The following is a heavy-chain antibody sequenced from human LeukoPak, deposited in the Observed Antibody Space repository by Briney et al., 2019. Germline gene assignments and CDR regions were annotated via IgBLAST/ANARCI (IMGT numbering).Heavy chain of an antibody. CDR2: ISSSGSTI. V-gene: IGHV3-11*01. J-gene: IGHJ6*02. Sequence: GGSLRLSCAASGFTFSDYYMSWIRQAPGKGLEWVSYISSSGSTIYYADSVKVRFTISRDNAKNSLYLQMNSLRAEDTAVYYCARGRYDFWSGYYTIYYYGMDVWGQGTTVTVSS. CDR1: GFTFSDYY. D-gene: IGHD3-3*01. CDR3: ARGRYDFWSGYYTIYYYGMDV.